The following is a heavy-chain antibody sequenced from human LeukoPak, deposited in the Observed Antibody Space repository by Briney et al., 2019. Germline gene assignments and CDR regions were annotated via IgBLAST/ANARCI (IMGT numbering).Heavy chain of an antibody. CDR2: IFYSGNT. CDR1: GGSISSSSYY. J-gene: IGHJ4*02. Sequence: SETLSLTCTVSGGSISSSSYYWGWIRQPPGKGLEWIGSIFYSGNTYYNASLKSRVTISVDTSKNHFSLKLSSVTSADTAVYYCARRSSGGGLFDYWGQGTLVTVSS. V-gene: IGHV4-39*02. D-gene: IGHD6-19*01. CDR3: ARRSSGGGLFDY.